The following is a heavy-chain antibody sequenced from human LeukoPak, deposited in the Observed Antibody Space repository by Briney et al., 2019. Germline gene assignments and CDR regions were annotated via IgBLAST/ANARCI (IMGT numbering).Heavy chain of an antibody. CDR2: INWNGGST. Sequence: PGGSLRLSCAASGFTFDDYGMSWVRQAPGKGLEWVSGINWNGGSTGYADSVKGRFTISRDNAKNSLYLQMNSLRAEDTAVYYCARGQYYYGSGSYFGFDPWGQGTLVTVSS. V-gene: IGHV3-20*04. D-gene: IGHD3-10*01. J-gene: IGHJ5*02. CDR3: ARGQYYYGSGSYFGFDP. CDR1: GFTFDDYG.